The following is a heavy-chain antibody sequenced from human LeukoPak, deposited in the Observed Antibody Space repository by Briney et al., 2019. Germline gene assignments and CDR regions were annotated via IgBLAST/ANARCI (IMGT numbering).Heavy chain of an antibody. CDR2: IKEDGSEN. Sequence: GGSLRLSCAASGFTFSRYWMTWVRQAPGKGLEWVANIKEDGSENSYVESVKGRFTISRDNAKNSLYLQLNSLRAEDTAVYYCAREDGMDVWGQETTVTVSS. V-gene: IGHV3-7*01. CDR1: GFTFSRYW. CDR3: AREDGMDV. J-gene: IGHJ6*02.